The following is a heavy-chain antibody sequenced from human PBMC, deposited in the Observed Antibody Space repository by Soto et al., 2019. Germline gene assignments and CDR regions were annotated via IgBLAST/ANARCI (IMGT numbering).Heavy chain of an antibody. Sequence: PGGSLRLSCAASGFTFSNYHMNWVRQAPGKGLEWVSSISSSGSLIYYADSVKGRFTISRDNANNSLYLQMNSLRAEDTAVYYCARPDSSGYIRPTSFSHHWGQGTLVTVSS. V-gene: IGHV3-21*01. D-gene: IGHD3-22*01. J-gene: IGHJ1*01. CDR1: GFTFSNYH. CDR3: ARPDSSGYIRPTSFSHH. CDR2: ISSSGSLI.